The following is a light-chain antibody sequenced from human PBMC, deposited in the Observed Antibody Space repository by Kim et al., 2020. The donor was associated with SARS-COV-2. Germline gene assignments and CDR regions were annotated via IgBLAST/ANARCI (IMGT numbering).Light chain of an antibody. CDR2: DVS. CDR1: SRDVGGYNY. J-gene: IGLJ1*01. CDR3: SSYTSSSTYV. V-gene: IGLV2-14*03. Sequence: GQSITNSCTGTSRDVGGYNYVSWYQQHPGKAPKLMIYDVSNRPSGVSNRFSGSKSGNTASLTISGLQAEDEADYYCSSYTSSSTYVFGTGTQLTVL.